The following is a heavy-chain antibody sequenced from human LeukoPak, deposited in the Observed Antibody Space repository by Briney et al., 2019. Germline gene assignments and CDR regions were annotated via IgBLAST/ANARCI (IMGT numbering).Heavy chain of an antibody. V-gene: IGHV4-39*01. CDR1: SGSIGSSSNY. CDR3: ARASFNVVFGNWFDP. J-gene: IGHJ5*02. D-gene: IGHD2-8*01. CDR2: VYYSGST. Sequence: SETLFLTCTVSSGSIGSSSNYWGWIRQAPGKGLEWIGNVYYSGSTFYNPSLKSRVTISVDTSKNQFSLKLRSVTAADTAIYYCARASFNVVFGNWFDPWGQGTLVTVSS.